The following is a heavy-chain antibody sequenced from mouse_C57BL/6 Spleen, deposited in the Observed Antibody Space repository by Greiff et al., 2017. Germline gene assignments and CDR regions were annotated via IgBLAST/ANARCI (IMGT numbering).Heavy chain of an antibody. V-gene: IGHV1-4*01. CDR2: INPSSGYT. CDR1: GYTFTSYT. J-gene: IGHJ2*01. CDR3: ARSGRDYFDY. Sequence: QVQLKQSGAELARPGASVKMSCKASGYTFTSYTMHWVKQRPGQGLEWIGYINPSSGYTKYNQKFKDKATLTADKSSSTAYMQLSSLTSEDSAVYYCARSGRDYFDYWGQGTTLTVSS. D-gene: IGHD4-1*01.